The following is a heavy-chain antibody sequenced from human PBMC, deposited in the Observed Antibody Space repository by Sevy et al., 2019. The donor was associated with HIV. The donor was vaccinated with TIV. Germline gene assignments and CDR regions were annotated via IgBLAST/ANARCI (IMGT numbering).Heavy chain of an antibody. D-gene: IGHD3-9*01. V-gene: IGHV1-18*01. CDR3: ARVVYDILTGPYYYYMDV. CDR2: ISAYNGNT. CDR1: GYTFTSYG. Sequence: ASVKVSCKASGYTFTSYGISWVRQAPGQGLEWMGWISAYNGNTNYAQKLQGRVTMTTDTSTSTAYMELRSLRSDDTAVYYCARVVYDILTGPYYYYMDVWGKGTTVTVSS. J-gene: IGHJ6*03.